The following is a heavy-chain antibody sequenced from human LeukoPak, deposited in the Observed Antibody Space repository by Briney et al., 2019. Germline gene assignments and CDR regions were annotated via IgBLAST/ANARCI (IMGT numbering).Heavy chain of an antibody. D-gene: IGHD3-10*01. CDR2: ITTSDGNT. CDR1: GFTFSSYT. Sequence: GGSLRLSCAASGFTFSSYTMSWVRQAPGKGLEWVSTITTSDGNTYYADSVKGRFTISRDNPKNTVDLQMNSLRAEDTAVYYCVKVSSNYYGSGSYQTLDYWGQGTLVTVSS. J-gene: IGHJ4*02. V-gene: IGHV3-23*01. CDR3: VKVSSNYYGSGSYQTLDY.